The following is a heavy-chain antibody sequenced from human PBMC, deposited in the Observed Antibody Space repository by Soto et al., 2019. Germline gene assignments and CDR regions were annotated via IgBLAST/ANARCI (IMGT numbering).Heavy chain of an antibody. D-gene: IGHD6-25*01. Sequence: QVQLVQSGSAVKKPGASVNVSCKAFGYTFTRSGFRWVRQVPGQGLEWLGWISAFNGDTQYAQTMKGRLTVTTDTSTTTVHMQLRSLTPADTAVYYCTREAGWQRMVPYDWGQGTLVSVS. J-gene: IGHJ4*02. CDR2: ISAFNGDT. V-gene: IGHV1-18*04. CDR1: GYTFTRSG. CDR3: TREAGWQRMVPYD.